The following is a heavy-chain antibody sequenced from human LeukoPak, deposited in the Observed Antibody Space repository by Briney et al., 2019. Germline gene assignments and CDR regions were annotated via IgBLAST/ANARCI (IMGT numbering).Heavy chain of an antibody. D-gene: IGHD3-3*01. CDR3: ARQESGPYHYMDV. Sequence: SETLSLTCTVSGGSISGYYWTWSRQAPGKGLEWIGYVYYSVSTNYNPSPKSRVSISQDTSKNQVSLKLSSVTAADTAVYYCARQESGPYHYMDVWGKGTTVTVSS. CDR1: GGSISGYY. V-gene: IGHV4-59*08. CDR2: VYYSVST. J-gene: IGHJ6*03.